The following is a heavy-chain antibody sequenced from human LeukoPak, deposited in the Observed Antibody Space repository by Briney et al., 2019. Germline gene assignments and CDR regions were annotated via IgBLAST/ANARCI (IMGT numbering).Heavy chain of an antibody. Sequence: GAAVKVSCKASGYTFTSYFMHWVRQAPGRGLEWMGIIHPSGGSASYAQNFQGRVTMTRDTSTSTVYMELSNLRSEDTAVYYCARDASCSGGNCYAWFDPWGQGTLVTVSS. CDR2: IHPSGGSA. V-gene: IGHV1-46*01. J-gene: IGHJ5*02. CDR3: ARDASCSGGNCYAWFDP. CDR1: GYTFTSYF. D-gene: IGHD2-15*01.